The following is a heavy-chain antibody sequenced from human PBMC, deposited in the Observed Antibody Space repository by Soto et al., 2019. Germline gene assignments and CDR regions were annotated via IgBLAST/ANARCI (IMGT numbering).Heavy chain of an antibody. CDR1: GFTFSSYS. CDR3: ARWEGVVVPAANYYYYGMDV. Sequence: GGSLRLSCAASGFTFSSYSMNWVRQAPGKGLEWVSSISGSSSYIYYADSVKGRFTISRDNAKNLLYLQMNSLRAEDTAVYYCARWEGVVVPAANYYYYGMDVWGQGTTVTVSS. D-gene: IGHD2-2*01. J-gene: IGHJ6*02. CDR2: ISGSSSYI. V-gene: IGHV3-21*01.